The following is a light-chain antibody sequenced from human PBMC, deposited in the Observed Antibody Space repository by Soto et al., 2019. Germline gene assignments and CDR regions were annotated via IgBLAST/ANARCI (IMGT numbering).Light chain of an antibody. CDR3: CSYAGGSTPVI. CDR1: SSDVGSYHP. Sequence: QSALTQPASVSGSPGQSITISCTGTSSDVGSYHPVSWYQHHPGRAPELMIYEDNKRPSGVSIRFSGSKSGNTASLTISGLQAEDEADYYCCSYAGGSTPVIFGGGTKLTLL. V-gene: IGLV2-23*01. J-gene: IGLJ2*01. CDR2: EDN.